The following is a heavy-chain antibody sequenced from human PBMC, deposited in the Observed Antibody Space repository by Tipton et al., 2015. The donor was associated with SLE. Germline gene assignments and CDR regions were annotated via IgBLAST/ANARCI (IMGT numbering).Heavy chain of an antibody. Sequence: TLSLTCTVSGGSISSYYWSWIRQPPGKGLEWIGYIYYSGSTNYNPSLKSRVTISVDTSKNQFSLKLSSVTAADTAVYYCAREGPYYRRGMDVWGQGTTVPVSS. J-gene: IGHJ6*02. D-gene: IGHD3-22*01. CDR2: IYYSGST. CDR3: AREGPYYRRGMDV. V-gene: IGHV4-59*01. CDR1: GGSISSYY.